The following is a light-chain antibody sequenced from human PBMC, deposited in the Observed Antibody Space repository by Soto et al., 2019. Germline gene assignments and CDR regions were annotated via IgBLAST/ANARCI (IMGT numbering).Light chain of an antibody. Sequence: QSALTQPASVSGFPGQSITISCTGTSSDVGGYNHVSWYQQHPGKAPKLIIYEVTNRPSGVSSRFSGSKSGNTASLTISGLQAEDEADYFCNSYTSQNTRVFGGGTKLTVL. J-gene: IGLJ3*02. CDR2: EVT. CDR1: SSDVGGYNH. V-gene: IGLV2-14*01. CDR3: NSYTSQNTRV.